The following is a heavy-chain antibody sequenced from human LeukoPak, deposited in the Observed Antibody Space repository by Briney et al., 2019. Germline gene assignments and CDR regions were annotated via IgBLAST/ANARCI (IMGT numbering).Heavy chain of an antibody. D-gene: IGHD3-16*02. CDR2: IYYSGST. J-gene: IGHJ4*02. V-gene: IGHV4-59*12. Sequence: PSETLSLTCTVSGGSISSYYWSWIRQPPGKGLEWIGYIYYSGSTNYNPSLKSRVTISVDTSKNQFSLKLSSVTAADTAVYYCARDSLGELSGEDYWGQGTPVTVSS. CDR3: ARDSLGELSGEDY. CDR1: GGSISSYY.